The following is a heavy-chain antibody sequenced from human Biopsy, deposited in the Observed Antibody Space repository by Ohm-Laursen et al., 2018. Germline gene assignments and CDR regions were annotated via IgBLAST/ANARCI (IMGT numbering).Heavy chain of an antibody. V-gene: IGHV4-39*01. CDR1: GGSISNNNYY. CDR2: IFYRGST. CDR3: ARDYDTSGYYYVS. D-gene: IGHD3-22*01. Sequence: GTLSLTCPVSGGSISNNNYYWGWIRQPPGKGLEWIGRIFYRGSTHYKPSLKSRVNISVDTSKNQFSLKLNSVTAADTAVYYCARDYDTSGYYYVSWGQGTLVTVSS. J-gene: IGHJ5*02.